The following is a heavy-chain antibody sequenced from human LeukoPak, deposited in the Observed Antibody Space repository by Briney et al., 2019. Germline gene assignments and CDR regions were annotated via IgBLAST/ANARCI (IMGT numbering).Heavy chain of an antibody. D-gene: IGHD3-22*01. V-gene: IGHV3-66*01. CDR1: GFTVSSDY. CDR3: ARGHYDSSGYYIGPFDY. J-gene: IGHJ4*02. Sequence: GGSLRLSCAASGFTVSSDYMSWVRQAPGKGLEWVSIIYTGGSTYYADSVKGRFTISRDNSKNTLYLQMYSLRAEDTAVYYCARGHYDSSGYYIGPFDYWGQGTLVTVFS. CDR2: IYTGGST.